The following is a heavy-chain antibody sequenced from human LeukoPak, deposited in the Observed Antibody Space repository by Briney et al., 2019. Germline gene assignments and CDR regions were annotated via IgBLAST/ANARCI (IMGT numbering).Heavy chain of an antibody. CDR1: KFIFSDYG. CDR3: ARVRGYSYGYDY. D-gene: IGHD5-18*01. J-gene: IGHJ4*02. Sequence: GGSLRLSCAASKFIFSDYGMRWIRQAPGKGLEWVSYISSSGSTMYYADSVKGRFTISRDNAKNSLYLQMNSLRAEDTAVYYCARVRGYSYGYDYWGQGTLVTVSS. CDR2: ISSSGSTM. V-gene: IGHV3-11*01.